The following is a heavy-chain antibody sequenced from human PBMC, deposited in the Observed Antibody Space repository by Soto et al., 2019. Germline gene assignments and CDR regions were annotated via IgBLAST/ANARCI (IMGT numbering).Heavy chain of an antibody. CDR1: SGPDRSHN. J-gene: IGHJ6*02. CDR2: VYYTGDT. D-gene: IGHD4-17*01. CDR3: VRQGIDYLHGLVDV. V-gene: IGHV4-59*08. Sequence: QVQLQQSGPRLVKPSETLSLTCTVSSGPDRSHNWGWIRQPPGRGLEWIGYVYYTGDTAYNPSLRGRVTISAETSTNDISVTLNSVTAADTAVYYCVRQGIDYLHGLVDVWGQGTTVSVSS.